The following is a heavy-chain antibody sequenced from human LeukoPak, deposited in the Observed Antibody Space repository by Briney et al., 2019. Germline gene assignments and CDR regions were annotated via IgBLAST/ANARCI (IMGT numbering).Heavy chain of an antibody. Sequence: ASVKVSCKASGGTFSSYAISWVRQAPGQGLEWMGGIIPIFGTANYAQKFQGRVTITADKSTSTAYMELSSLRSEDTAVYYCASGRPIAGIPPVNYYGSGSYYNPGNWFDPWGQGTLVTVSS. V-gene: IGHV1-69*06. J-gene: IGHJ5*02. D-gene: IGHD3-10*01. CDR1: GGTFSSYA. CDR2: IIPIFGTA. CDR3: ASGRPIAGIPPVNYYGSGSYYNPGNWFDP.